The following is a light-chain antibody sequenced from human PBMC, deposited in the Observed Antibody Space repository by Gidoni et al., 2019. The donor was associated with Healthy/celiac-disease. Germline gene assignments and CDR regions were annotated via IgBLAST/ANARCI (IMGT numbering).Light chain of an antibody. Sequence: NFMLTQPHSVSESPGQTVTISCTRSSGSIASNYVQWYQQRPGSAPTTVIYEDNQRPSGVPDRFSGSIDSSSNSASLTISGLKTGDEADYYCQSYDSSNVVFGGGTKLTVL. CDR1: SGSIASNY. V-gene: IGLV6-57*03. CDR2: EDN. CDR3: QSYDSSNVV. J-gene: IGLJ2*01.